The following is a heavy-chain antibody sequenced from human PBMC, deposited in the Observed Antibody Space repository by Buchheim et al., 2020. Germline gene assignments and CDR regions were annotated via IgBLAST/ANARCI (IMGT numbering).Heavy chain of an antibody. D-gene: IGHD1-26*01. V-gene: IGHV3-15*01. CDR1: GLTFSVAW. J-gene: IGHJ2*01. CDR3: TTANLSENYYAVSNWYFDL. CDR2: IKSNSDGGTT. Sequence: EVHLVESGGGLVKPGGSLRLSCAASGLTFSVAWMSWVRQAPGKGLEWVGRIKSNSDGGTTDYAAPVKGRFTMSRDESKNTLYLQMNGLKSEDTAVYYCTTANLSENYYAVSNWYFDLWGRGTL.